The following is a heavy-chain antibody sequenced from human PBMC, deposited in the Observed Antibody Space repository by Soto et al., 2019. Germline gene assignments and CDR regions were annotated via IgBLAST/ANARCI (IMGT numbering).Heavy chain of an antibody. J-gene: IGHJ5*02. CDR3: ARHTGYCDSTSSYEWFDP. CDR2: IFYSGST. D-gene: IGHD2-2*03. V-gene: IGHV4-59*08. Sequence: SETPSLTCTVSGCPISNYYWSWTRQPPGKGLEWIGYIFYSGSTNYNPSLKSRITISVDTSNKKFSLRLSSVTAADTAVYYCARHTGYCDSTSSYEWFDPWGQGTLVTVSS. CDR1: GCPISNYY.